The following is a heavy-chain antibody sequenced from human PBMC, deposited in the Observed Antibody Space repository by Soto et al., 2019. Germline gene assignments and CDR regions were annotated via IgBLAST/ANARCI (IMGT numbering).Heavy chain of an antibody. Sequence: QVQLQESGPGLVKPSETLSLSCSISGGSFSNDYWTWIRQSPGKGLEWIGYIFHSGITDYNPSVKSRVTISIDKSRNLCSLTLTSVTAADTAVYYCARDRYFYDSRGYYRTLDSWGQGTLVTVSS. D-gene: IGHD3-22*01. V-gene: IGHV4-59*01. CDR3: ARDRYFYDSRGYYRTLDS. CDR1: GGSFSNDY. CDR2: IFHSGIT. J-gene: IGHJ5*01.